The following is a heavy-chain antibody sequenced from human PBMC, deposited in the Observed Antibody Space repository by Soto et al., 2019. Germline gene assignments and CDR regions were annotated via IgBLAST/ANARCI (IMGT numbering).Heavy chain of an antibody. D-gene: IGHD2-15*01. Sequence: SETLSLTCTVSGGSISSYYCSWIRQPAGKGLEWIGRIYTGGSTNYSPSLKSRVTMSVDTSKNQFSLRLTSVTAADTAVYYCARASVGPPGGGSWTMPFDIWGRGTLVTVSS. CDR3: ARASVGPPGGGSWTMPFDI. CDR2: IYTGGST. V-gene: IGHV4-4*07. CDR1: GGSISSYY. J-gene: IGHJ4*02.